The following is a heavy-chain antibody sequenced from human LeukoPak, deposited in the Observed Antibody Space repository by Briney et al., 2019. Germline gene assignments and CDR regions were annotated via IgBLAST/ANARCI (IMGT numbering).Heavy chain of an antibody. D-gene: IGHD3-3*01. J-gene: IGHJ5*02. CDR1: GGSISSYY. V-gene: IGHV4-59*01. Sequence: SETLSLTCTVSGGSISSYYWSWIRQPPGKGLEWIGHIYYSGSTSYNPSLKSRVTTSVDTSKNQFSLKLSSVTAADTAVYYCARGQTYYDFWSGYYFNWFDPWGQGTLVTVSS. CDR3: ARGQTYYDFWSGYYFNWFDP. CDR2: IYYSGST.